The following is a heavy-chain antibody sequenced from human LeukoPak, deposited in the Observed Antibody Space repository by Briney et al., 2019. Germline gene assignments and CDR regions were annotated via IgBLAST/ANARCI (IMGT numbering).Heavy chain of an antibody. CDR2: ISSSSSYI. D-gene: IGHD3-22*01. Sequence: PGGSLRLSCAASGFTFSSYSMNWVRQAPGKGLEWVPSISSSSSYIYYADSVKGRFTISRDNAKNSLYLQMNSLRAEDTAVYYCARDGHYYDSLLLGWVEYYFDYWGQGTLVTVSS. CDR3: ARDGHYYDSLLLGWVEYYFDY. J-gene: IGHJ4*02. V-gene: IGHV3-21*01. CDR1: GFTFSSYS.